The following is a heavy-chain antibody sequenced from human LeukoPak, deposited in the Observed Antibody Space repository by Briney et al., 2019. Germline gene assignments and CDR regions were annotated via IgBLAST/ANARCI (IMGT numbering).Heavy chain of an antibody. CDR1: GFTFSNYG. J-gene: IGHJ4*02. V-gene: IGHV3-30*18. CDR3: EKGARFSGYCPLFDW. Sequence: GGSLRLSCTASGFTFSNYGMHWVSQPPDRGLEWVAVILYDGSNEYYADSVKGRFTISRDNSQNTLFLQGCSLRSEEKTVYHCEKGARFSGYCPLFDWWGEGTPVTVSS. D-gene: IGHD3-22*01. CDR2: ILYDGSNE.